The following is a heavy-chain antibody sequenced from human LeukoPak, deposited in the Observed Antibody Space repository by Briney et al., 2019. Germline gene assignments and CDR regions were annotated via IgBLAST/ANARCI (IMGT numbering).Heavy chain of an antibody. V-gene: IGHV4-4*07. Sequence: SETLSLTCTVSGGSISSYYWSWIRQPAGKGLEWIGRIYTSGSTNYNPSLKSRVTMSVDTSKNQFSLKLSSVTAADTAVYYCARDWITPRSRGWYEGWFDPWGQGTLVTVSS. CDR3: ARDWITPRSRGWYEGWFDP. CDR1: GGSISSYY. J-gene: IGHJ5*02. D-gene: IGHD6-19*01. CDR2: IYTSGST.